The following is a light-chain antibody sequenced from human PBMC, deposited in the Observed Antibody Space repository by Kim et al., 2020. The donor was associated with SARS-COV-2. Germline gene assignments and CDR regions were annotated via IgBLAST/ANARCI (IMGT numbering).Light chain of an antibody. CDR2: AAS. CDR3: QQCYSTPYT. J-gene: IGKJ2*01. Sequence: SASVGDRVTLTCRASQSISSYLNWYQQKPESAPKLLIYAASSLQSGVPSRFSGSGSGTDFTRTISSLQPEDFASYYCQQCYSTPYTFGQGTKLEI. CDR1: QSISSY. V-gene: IGKV1-39*01.